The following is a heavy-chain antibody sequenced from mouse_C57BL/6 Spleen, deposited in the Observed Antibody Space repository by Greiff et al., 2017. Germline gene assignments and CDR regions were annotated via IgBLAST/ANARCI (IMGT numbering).Heavy chain of an antibody. CDR3: ARDRDSSGYDAMDY. CDR2: IDPSDSYT. Sequence: VKLQQPGAELVRPGTSVKLSCKASGYTFTSYWMHWVKQRPGQGLEWIGVIDPSDSYTNYNQKFKGKATLTVDTSSSTAYMQLSSLTSEDSAVYYCARDRDSSGYDAMDYWGQGTSVTVSS. D-gene: IGHD3-2*02. V-gene: IGHV1-59*01. J-gene: IGHJ4*01. CDR1: GYTFTSYW.